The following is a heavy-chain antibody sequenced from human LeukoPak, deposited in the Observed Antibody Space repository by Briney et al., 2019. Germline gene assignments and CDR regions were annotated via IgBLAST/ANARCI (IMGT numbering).Heavy chain of an antibody. V-gene: IGHV4-4*07. CDR1: GGSISSYY. J-gene: IGHJ6*03. Sequence: SETLSLTCTVSGGSISSYYWSWIRQPAGKGLEWIGRIYTSGSTNYNPSLKSRVTMSVDTSKNQFSLKLSSVTAADTAVYYCASSTVTTRFASYYYYYMDVWAKGPRSPSP. D-gene: IGHD4-11*01. CDR3: ASSTVTTRFASYYYYYMDV. CDR2: IYTSGST.